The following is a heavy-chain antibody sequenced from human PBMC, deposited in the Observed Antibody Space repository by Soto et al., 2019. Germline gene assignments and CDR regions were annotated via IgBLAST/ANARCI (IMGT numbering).Heavy chain of an antibody. CDR1: GGSISSSSYY. J-gene: IGHJ4*02. Sequence: PSETLSLTCTVSGGSISSSSYYWGWIRQPPGKGLEWIGSIYYSGSTYYNPSLKSRVTISVDTSKNQFSLKLSSVTAADTAVYYCASYCSSTSCLNFDYWGQGTLVTVSS. V-gene: IGHV4-39*01. CDR2: IYYSGST. CDR3: ASYCSSTSCLNFDY. D-gene: IGHD2-2*01.